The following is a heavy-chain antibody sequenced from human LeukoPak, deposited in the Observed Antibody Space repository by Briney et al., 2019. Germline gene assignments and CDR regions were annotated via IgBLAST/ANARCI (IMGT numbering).Heavy chain of an antibody. Sequence: SETLSLTCTVSGGSISSSSYYWGWIRQPPGKGLEWIGSIYYSGSTYYNPSLKSRVTISVDTSKNQFSLKLSSVTAADTAAYYCASLSWSSSLVDYWGQGTLVTVSS. CDR3: ASLSWSSSLVDY. CDR1: GGSISSSSYY. V-gene: IGHV4-39*01. J-gene: IGHJ4*02. D-gene: IGHD1-26*01. CDR2: IYYSGST.